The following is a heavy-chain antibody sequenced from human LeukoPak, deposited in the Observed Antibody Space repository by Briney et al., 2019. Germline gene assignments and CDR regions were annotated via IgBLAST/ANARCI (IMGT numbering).Heavy chain of an antibody. V-gene: IGHV3-21*04. CDR1: GFTFSSYS. D-gene: IGHD3-10*01. Sequence: GGSLRLSCAASGFTFSSYSMNWVRQAPGKGLEWVSSISSSSSYIYYADSVKGRFTISRDNAKNSLYLQMNSLRAEDTALYYCVLLWFGELSSIDAFDIWGQGTMVTVSS. CDR3: VLLWFGELSSIDAFDI. CDR2: ISSSSSYI. J-gene: IGHJ3*02.